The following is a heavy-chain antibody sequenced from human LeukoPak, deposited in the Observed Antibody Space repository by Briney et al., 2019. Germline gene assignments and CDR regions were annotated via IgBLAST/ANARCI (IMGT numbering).Heavy chain of an antibody. CDR2: INHSGST. J-gene: IGHJ4*02. D-gene: IGHD4-17*01. CDR1: GGSFSGYY. CDR3: ARDGDYVSFFDY. Sequence: SETLSLTCTVYGGSFSGYYWSWIRQPPGKGLEWIGEINHSGSTNYNPSLKSRVTISVDTSKNQFSLKLSSVTAADTAVYYCARDGDYVSFFDYWGQGTLVTVPS. V-gene: IGHV4-34*01.